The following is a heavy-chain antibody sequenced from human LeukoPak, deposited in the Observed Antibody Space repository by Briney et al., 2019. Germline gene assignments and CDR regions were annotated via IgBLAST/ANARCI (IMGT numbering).Heavy chain of an antibody. D-gene: IGHD3-22*01. Sequence: AGGSLRLSCAASGFTFSSYAMHWVRQAPGKGLEWVAVISYDGSNKYYADSVKGRFTISRDNSKNTLYLQMNSLRAEDTAVYYCAITMYSYYDSSGYFDYWGQGTLVTVSS. J-gene: IGHJ4*02. CDR3: AITMYSYYDSSGYFDY. CDR1: GFTFSSYA. CDR2: ISYDGSNK. V-gene: IGHV3-30-3*01.